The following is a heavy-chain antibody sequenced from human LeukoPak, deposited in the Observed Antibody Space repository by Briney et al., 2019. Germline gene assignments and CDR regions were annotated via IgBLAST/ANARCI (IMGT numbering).Heavy chain of an antibody. Sequence: PGGSLRLSCAESDFTFSMFGMHWVRQAPGKGLEWVAVISSRGDTEDYRDSVKGRFTISRDNSQRTVLLQMNRLTFEDTGVYYCARPRLSYSTVTPLEYWGRGTLVIVSS. V-gene: IGHV3-30*19. CDR1: DFTFSMFG. D-gene: IGHD4-17*01. J-gene: IGHJ4*02. CDR3: ARPRLSYSTVTPLEY. CDR2: ISSRGDTE.